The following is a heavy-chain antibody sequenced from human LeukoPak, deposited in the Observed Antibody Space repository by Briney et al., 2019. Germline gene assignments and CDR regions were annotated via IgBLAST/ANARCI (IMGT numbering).Heavy chain of an antibody. CDR2: VSGSGGST. CDR3: AKDPGIAVAGTEDDAFDI. D-gene: IGHD6-19*01. CDR1: GFTFSSYA. V-gene: IGHV3-23*01. J-gene: IGHJ3*02. Sequence: AGGSLRLSCAASGFTFSSYAMSWVRQAPGKGLGWVSAVSGSGGSTYYADSVKGRFTISTDNSKNTLYLQMISLRAEDTAVYYCAKDPGIAVAGTEDDAFDIWGQGTMVTVSS.